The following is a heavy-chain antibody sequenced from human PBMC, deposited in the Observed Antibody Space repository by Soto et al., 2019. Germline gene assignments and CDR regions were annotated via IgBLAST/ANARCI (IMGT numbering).Heavy chain of an antibody. CDR3: ATSYFDY. CDR1: GYSFSTYD. Sequence: ASVKVSCKASGYSFSTYDISWLRQAPGQGPEWMGRISPKNGNTNYAQNFQDRVTMTADTSSSTAYMELRGLRSDDTAKYYCATSYFDYWGQGTLVTVSS. CDR2: ISPKNGNT. J-gene: IGHJ4*02. V-gene: IGHV1-18*04.